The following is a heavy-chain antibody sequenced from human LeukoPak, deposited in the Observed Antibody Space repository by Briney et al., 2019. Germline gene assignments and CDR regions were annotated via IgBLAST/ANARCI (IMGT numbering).Heavy chain of an antibody. Sequence: SETLSLTCAVSDDSFSSHYWTWIRQPPGKGLEWIGYISYIGSTNYNPSLKSRVTISIDTSKNQFSLKLSSVTAADTAVYYCASLPVVTAPRGVDYWGQGTLVTVSS. CDR1: DDSFSSHY. V-gene: IGHV4-59*11. J-gene: IGHJ4*02. D-gene: IGHD2-21*02. CDR2: ISYIGST. CDR3: ASLPVVTAPRGVDY.